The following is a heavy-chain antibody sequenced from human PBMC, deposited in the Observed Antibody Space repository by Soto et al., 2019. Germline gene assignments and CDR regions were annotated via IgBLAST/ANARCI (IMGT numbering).Heavy chain of an antibody. D-gene: IGHD4-17*01. V-gene: IGHV1-69*12. Sequence: QVQLVQSGAEVKKPGASVKVSCKASGGTFSSYAISWGRQAPGQVLEWMGGIIPIFGTANYAQKFQGRVTITADESTSTAYMELSSLRSEDTDVYYCARLTTVTTGFDYWGQGTLVTVSS. CDR2: IIPIFGTA. CDR3: ARLTTVTTGFDY. J-gene: IGHJ4*02. CDR1: GGTFSSYA.